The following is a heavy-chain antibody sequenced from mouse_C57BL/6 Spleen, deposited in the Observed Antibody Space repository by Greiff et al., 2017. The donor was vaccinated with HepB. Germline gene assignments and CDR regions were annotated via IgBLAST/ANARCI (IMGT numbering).Heavy chain of an antibody. Sequence: EVQLQQSGPELVKPGASVKISCKASGYTFTDYYMNWVKQSHGKSLEWIGDINPNNGGTSYNQKFKGKATLTVDKSSSTAYMELRSLTSEGSAVYYCARSHDGYYFAWFAYWGQGTLVTVSA. V-gene: IGHV1-26*01. J-gene: IGHJ3*01. D-gene: IGHD2-3*01. CDR2: INPNNGGT. CDR3: ARSHDGYYFAWFAY. CDR1: GYTFTDYY.